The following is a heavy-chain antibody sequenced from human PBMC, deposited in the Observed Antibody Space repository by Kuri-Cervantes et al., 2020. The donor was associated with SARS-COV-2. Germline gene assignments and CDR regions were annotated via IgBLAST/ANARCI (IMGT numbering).Heavy chain of an antibody. J-gene: IGHJ6*02. V-gene: IGHV3-66*01. Sequence: GGSLRLSCAASGFTVSSNYMSWVRQAPGKGLEWVSVIYSGGSTYYADSVKGRFTISRDNSKNTLYLQMNSLRAEDTAVYYCARVKRGDIVVVPAAIFSYYYYGMDVWGQGTTVTVSS. D-gene: IGHD2-2*01. CDR2: IYSGGST. CDR1: GFTVSSNY. CDR3: ARVKRGDIVVVPAAIFSYYYYGMDV.